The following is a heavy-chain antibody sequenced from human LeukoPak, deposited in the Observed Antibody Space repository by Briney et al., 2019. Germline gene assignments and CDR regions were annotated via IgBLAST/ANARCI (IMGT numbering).Heavy chain of an antibody. CDR1: GFTFSTYW. D-gene: IGHD5-24*01. CDR3: ANGDGFDY. V-gene: IGHV3-7*01. CDR2: KKQDGSET. J-gene: IGHJ4*02. Sequence: GGSLRLSCATSGFTFSTYWMSWVRQAPGKGLEWVANKKQDGSETYYADSVKGRLTIFRDNAKNSLYLQMDSLRVEDTAVYYCANGDGFDYWGQGTLVIVSS.